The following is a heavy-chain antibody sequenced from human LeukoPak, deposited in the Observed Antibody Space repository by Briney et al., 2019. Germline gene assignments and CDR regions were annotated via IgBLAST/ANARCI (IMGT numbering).Heavy chain of an antibody. Sequence: GGSLRLSCAASGFTFSSYGMHWVRQAPGKGLEWVAFIRYHGSNKYYADSVKGRFTISRDNSKNTLYLQMNSLRAEDTAVYYCAKGVVVAPDVTPFDYWGQGTLVTVSS. CDR3: AKGVVVAPDVTPFDY. CDR2: IRYHGSNK. D-gene: IGHD2-2*01. J-gene: IGHJ4*02. V-gene: IGHV3-30*02. CDR1: GFTFSSYG.